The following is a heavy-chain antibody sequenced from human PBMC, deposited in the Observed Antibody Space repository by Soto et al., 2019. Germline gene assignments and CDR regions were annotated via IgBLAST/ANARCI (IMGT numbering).Heavy chain of an antibody. CDR2: IGTAGDT. J-gene: IGHJ4*02. CDR1: GFTFSSYD. Sequence: VESLRLSCSASGFTFSSYDMHWVRQGPGKGLEWVSAIGTAGDTNYAGSVKGRFTISRENAKNSLYLQMNSLRAGDTAIYFCARAIGPTLFDYWGQGTLVTVSS. D-gene: IGHD3-22*01. V-gene: IGHV3-13*04. CDR3: ARAIGPTLFDY.